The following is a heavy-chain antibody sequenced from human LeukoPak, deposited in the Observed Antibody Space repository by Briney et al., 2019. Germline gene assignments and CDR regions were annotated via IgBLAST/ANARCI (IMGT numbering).Heavy chain of an antibody. CDR1: GFTFSSYS. V-gene: IGHV3-21*01. Sequence: GGSLRLSCAASGFTFSSYSMNWVRQAPGKGLEWVSSISSSSSYIYYADSVKGRFTISRDNAKNSLYLQMNSLRAEDTAVYYCAKDHEGYYFDYWGQGTLVTVSS. J-gene: IGHJ4*02. CDR2: ISSSSSYI. CDR3: AKDHEGYYFDY.